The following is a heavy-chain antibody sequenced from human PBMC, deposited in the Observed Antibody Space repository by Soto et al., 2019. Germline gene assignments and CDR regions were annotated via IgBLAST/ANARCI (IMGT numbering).Heavy chain of an antibody. J-gene: IGHJ4*02. CDR3: AKSGFDGYSSSWYASNYFDY. Sequence: GSLRLSCAASGFTFSSYGMHWVRQAPGKGLEWVAVISYDGSNKYYADSVKGRFTISRDNSKNTLYLQMNSLRAEDTAVYYCAKSGFDGYSSSWYASNYFDYWGQGTLVTVSS. V-gene: IGHV3-30*18. CDR1: GFTFSSYG. D-gene: IGHD6-13*01. CDR2: ISYDGSNK.